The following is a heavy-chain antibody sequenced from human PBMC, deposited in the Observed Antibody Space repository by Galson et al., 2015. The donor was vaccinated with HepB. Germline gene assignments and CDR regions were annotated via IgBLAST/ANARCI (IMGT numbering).Heavy chain of an antibody. CDR3: ARRLGYCSGGSCYSNAFDI. CDR1: GYSFPSYW. V-gene: IGHV5-51*01. J-gene: IGHJ3*02. Sequence: QSGAEVKKPGESLKISCKGSGYSFPSYWIGWVRQMPGKGLEWMGIIYPGDSDTRYSPSFQGQVTISADKSISTAYLQWSSLKASDTAMYYCARRLGYCSGGSCYSNAFDIWGQGTMFTVSS. D-gene: IGHD2-15*01. CDR2: IYPGDSDT.